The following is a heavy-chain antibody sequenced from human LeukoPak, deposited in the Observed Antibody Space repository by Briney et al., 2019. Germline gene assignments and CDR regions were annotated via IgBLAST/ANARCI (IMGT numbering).Heavy chain of an antibody. V-gene: IGHV3-74*01. D-gene: IGHD3-22*01. J-gene: IGHJ4*02. CDR3: ASRGHYYDSSGYSGMAY. CDR2: INSDGSST. Sequence: GGSLRLSCAASGFTFSTYSMNWVRQAPGKGLVWVSRINSDGSSTSYADSAKGRFTISRDNAKNTLYLQMNSLRAEDTAVYYCASRGHYYDSSGYSGMAYWGQGTLVTVSS. CDR1: GFTFSTYS.